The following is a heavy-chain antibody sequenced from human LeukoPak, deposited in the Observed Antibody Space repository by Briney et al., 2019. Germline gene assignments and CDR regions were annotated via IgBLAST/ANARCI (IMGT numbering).Heavy chain of an antibody. Sequence: SVKVSCKASGGTFTSYAVSWVRQAPGHGLDWMGGIIPIFGIANYAQKFQGRVTITTDESTSTAYMELSSLTSEDTAVYYCARCRRDGYNWLSYYFDYWGQGTLVTVSS. CDR3: ARCRRDGYNWLSYYFDY. CDR2: IIPIFGIA. D-gene: IGHD5-24*01. J-gene: IGHJ4*02. CDR1: GGTFTSYA. V-gene: IGHV1-69*05.